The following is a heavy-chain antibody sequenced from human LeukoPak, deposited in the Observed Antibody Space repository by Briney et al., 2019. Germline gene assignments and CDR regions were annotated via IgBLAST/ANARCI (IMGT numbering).Heavy chain of an antibody. CDR2: ISSSSSYI. V-gene: IGHV3-21*01. J-gene: IGHJ4*02. CDR3: AREGYDILTGLGY. Sequence: GGSLRLSCAASGFTFSSYSMNWVRQAPGKGLEWVSSISSSSSYIYYADSVKGRLTISRDNAKNSLYLQMNSLRAEDTAVYYCAREGYDILTGLGYWGQGTLVTVSS. CDR1: GFTFSSYS. D-gene: IGHD3-9*01.